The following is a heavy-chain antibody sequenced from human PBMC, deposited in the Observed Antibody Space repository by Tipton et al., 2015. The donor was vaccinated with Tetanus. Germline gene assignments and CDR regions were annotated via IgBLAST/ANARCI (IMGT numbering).Heavy chain of an antibody. J-gene: IGHJ6*02. CDR1: GFTFSNAW. CDR3: TTEGLIGDYYYGMDV. Sequence: SLRLSCAASGFTFSNAWMNWVRQAPGKGLEWVGRITSKTDGGTTDYAAPVKGRFTISRDDSKNTLYLQMNSLKTEDTAVYYCTTEGLIGDYYYGMDVWGQGTTVTVSS. D-gene: IGHD3-10*01. CDR2: ITSKTDGGTT. V-gene: IGHV3-15*07.